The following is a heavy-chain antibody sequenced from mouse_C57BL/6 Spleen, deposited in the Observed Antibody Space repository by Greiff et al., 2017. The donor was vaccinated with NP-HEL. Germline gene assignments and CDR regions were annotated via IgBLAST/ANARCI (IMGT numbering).Heavy chain of an antibody. Sequence: EVKLMESGGGLVQPGGSLKLSCAASGFTFSDYYMYWVRQTPEKRLEWVAYISNGGGSTYYPDTVKGRFTISRDNAKNTLYLQMSRLKSEDTAMYYCARHSSSLDYWGQGTTLTVSS. CDR2: ISNGGGST. V-gene: IGHV5-12*01. J-gene: IGHJ2*01. CDR3: ARHSSSLDY. D-gene: IGHD1-1*01. CDR1: GFTFSDYY.